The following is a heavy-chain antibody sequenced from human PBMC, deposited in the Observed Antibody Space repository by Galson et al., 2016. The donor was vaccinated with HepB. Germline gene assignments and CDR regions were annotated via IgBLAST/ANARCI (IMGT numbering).Heavy chain of an antibody. CDR3: ASAVHYYLTSGFSDAFDL. Sequence: SVKVSCKASGYSFTSCTMHWVRQAPGQRLEWMGWINAANGNTRYSQKFQDRVTITRDTSASTAYMELSSLRSDDTAVYYCASAVHYYLTSGFSDAFDLWGQGTMVGVSS. J-gene: IGHJ3*01. CDR1: GYSFTSCT. D-gene: IGHD3-22*01. CDR2: INAANGNT. V-gene: IGHV1-3*01.